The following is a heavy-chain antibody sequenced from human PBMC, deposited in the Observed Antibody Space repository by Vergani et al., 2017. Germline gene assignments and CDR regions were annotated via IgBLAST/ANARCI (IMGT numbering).Heavy chain of an antibody. CDR3: AKDPRDYYESSGYYSHYYYYGMDV. Sequence: QVQLVESGGGVVQPGRSLRLSCAASGFTFSSYGMHWVRQAPGKGLEWVAVISYDGSNKYYADSVKGRFTISRDNSKNTLYLQMNSLRAEDTAVYYCAKDPRDYYESSGYYSHYYYYGMDVWGQGTTVTVSS. D-gene: IGHD3-22*01. V-gene: IGHV3-30*18. J-gene: IGHJ6*02. CDR1: GFTFSSYG. CDR2: ISYDGSNK.